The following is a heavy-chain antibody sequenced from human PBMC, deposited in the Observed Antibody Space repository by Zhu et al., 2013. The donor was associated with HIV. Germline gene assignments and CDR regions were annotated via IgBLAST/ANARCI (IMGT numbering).Heavy chain of an antibody. CDR1: GYTFTGYY. Sequence: VQLVQSGAEVKKPGASVKVSCKASGYTFTGYYMHWVRQAPGQGLEWMGWINPNSGGTNYAQKFQGRVTITADESTSTAYMELSSLRSEDTAVYYCARGAKRELSYLFDYWGQGTLVTVSS. CDR2: INPNSGGT. V-gene: IGHV1-2*02. J-gene: IGHJ4*02. D-gene: IGHD3-16*02. CDR3: ARGAKRELSYLFDY.